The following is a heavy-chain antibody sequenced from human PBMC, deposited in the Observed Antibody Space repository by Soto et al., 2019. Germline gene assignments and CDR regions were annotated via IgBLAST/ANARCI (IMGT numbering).Heavy chain of an antibody. D-gene: IGHD1-26*01. Sequence: GGSLRLSCAASGFTFSSYGMHWVRQAPGKGLEWVSFIRNDSSNIYYADSVKGRFTISRDNAKNSLYLQMNSLRDEDTAVYYCARERVYSGSYYRYYYYGMDVWGQGTTVTVSS. CDR1: GFTFSSYG. CDR2: IRNDSSNI. CDR3: ARERVYSGSYYRYYYYGMDV. J-gene: IGHJ6*02. V-gene: IGHV3-48*02.